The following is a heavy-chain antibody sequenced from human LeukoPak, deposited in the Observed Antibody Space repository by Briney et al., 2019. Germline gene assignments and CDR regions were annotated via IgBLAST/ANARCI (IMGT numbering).Heavy chain of an antibody. Sequence: GGSLRLSCAASGFTLSSYEMNWVRQAPGKGLAWVSYISSGGGTIYYADSVKGRFTISRDNAKNSLYLQMNSLRADDTAVYYCAREEYGDSYPYWGQGTLVTVSS. CDR3: AREEYGDSYPY. J-gene: IGHJ4*02. CDR2: ISSGGGTI. V-gene: IGHV3-48*03. CDR1: GFTLSSYE. D-gene: IGHD4-17*01.